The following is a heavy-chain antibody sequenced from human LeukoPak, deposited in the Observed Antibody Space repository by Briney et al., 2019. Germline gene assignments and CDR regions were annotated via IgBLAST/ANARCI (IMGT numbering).Heavy chain of an antibody. J-gene: IGHJ5*02. CDR2: INPNSGDT. CDR3: AREFRFPNCFDP. V-gene: IGHV1-2*02. CDR1: GYTFTDYY. D-gene: IGHD3-3*01. Sequence: ASVNVACKASGYTFTDYYIHWVRQAPGQGLEWMGWINPNSGDTNYAQKFQGRVTMTRDTSISTAYMELSTLRSDDTAVYYCAREFRFPNCFDPWGQGALPTVPS.